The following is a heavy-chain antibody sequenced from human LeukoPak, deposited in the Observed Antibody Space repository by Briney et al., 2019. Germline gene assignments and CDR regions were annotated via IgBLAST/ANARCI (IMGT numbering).Heavy chain of an antibody. V-gene: IGHV3-33*06. CDR3: AKDWSLGYGCLDY. J-gene: IGHJ4*02. CDR2: VWNDGSKN. Sequence: GGSLRLSCAASGFTFSKFGMHWVRQTPGKGLEWVALVWNDGSKNYYADSVKGRFTISRDNSKDTLYLLLNSPGAEDTAVYYCAKDWSLGYGCLDYWGQGTLVTVSS. CDR1: GFTFSKFG. D-gene: IGHD5-12*01.